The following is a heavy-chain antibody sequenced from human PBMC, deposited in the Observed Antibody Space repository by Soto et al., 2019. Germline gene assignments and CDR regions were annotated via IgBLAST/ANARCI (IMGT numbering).Heavy chain of an antibody. CDR1: GFTFSSYY. Sequence: EVQLVESGGALVQPGGSLRLSCAASGFTFSSYYMSWVRQAPGQGLEWVANIRHDGSGQFYVDSVKGRFTISRDNAQNSLYLQMNNPRAEDTAVYYCVRDAGTMTLVRGARTQFDYWGQGTLVTVSS. V-gene: IGHV3-7*01. CDR2: IRHDGSGQ. J-gene: IGHJ4*02. CDR3: VRDAGTMTLVRGARTQFDY. D-gene: IGHD3-10*01.